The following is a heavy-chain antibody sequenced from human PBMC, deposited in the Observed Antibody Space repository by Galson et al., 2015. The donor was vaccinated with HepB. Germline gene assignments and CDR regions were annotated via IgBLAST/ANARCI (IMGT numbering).Heavy chain of an antibody. V-gene: IGHV3-30-3*01. D-gene: IGHD6-19*01. CDR1: GFTFSSYA. CDR2: ISYDGSNK. J-gene: IGHJ3*02. Sequence: SLRLSCAASGFTFSSYAMHWVRQAPGRGLEWVAVISYDGSNKYYADSVKGRFTISRDNSKNTLYLQMNSLRAEDTAVYYCAREKYGWLVHFAFDIWGQGTMVTVSS. CDR3: AREKYGWLVHFAFDI.